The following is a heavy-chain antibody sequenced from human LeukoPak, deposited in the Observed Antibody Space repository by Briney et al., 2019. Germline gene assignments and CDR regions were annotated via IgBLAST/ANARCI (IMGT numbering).Heavy chain of an antibody. CDR3: AKGLRITMIVVVLEEYFQH. CDR2: ISSSSSYI. D-gene: IGHD3-22*01. V-gene: IGHV3-21*01. J-gene: IGHJ1*01. CDR1: GFTFSSYS. Sequence: GGSLRLSCAASGFTFSSYSMNWVRQAPGKGLEWVSSISSSSSYIYYADSVKGRFTISRDNAKNSLYLQMNSLRAEDTAVYYCAKGLRITMIVVVLEEYFQHWGQGTLVTVSS.